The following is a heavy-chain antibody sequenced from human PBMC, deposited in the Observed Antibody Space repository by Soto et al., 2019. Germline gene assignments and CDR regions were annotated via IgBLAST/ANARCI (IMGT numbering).Heavy chain of an antibody. Sequence: GGSLRLSCAASGFTFSGSAMHWVRQASGKGLEWVGRIRSKANSYATAYAASVKGRFTISRDDSKNTAYLQMNSLKTEDTAVYYCTRPLTMVRGRWGMDVWGQGTTVTVSS. V-gene: IGHV3-73*01. CDR1: GFTFSGSA. CDR2: IRSKANSYAT. J-gene: IGHJ6*02. D-gene: IGHD3-10*01. CDR3: TRPLTMVRGRWGMDV.